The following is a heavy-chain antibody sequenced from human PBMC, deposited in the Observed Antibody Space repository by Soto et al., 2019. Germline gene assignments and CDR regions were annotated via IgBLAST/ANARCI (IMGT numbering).Heavy chain of an antibody. CDR1: GFTFSSYA. D-gene: IGHD6-13*01. V-gene: IGHV3-23*01. CDR2: ISGSGGST. J-gene: IGHJ6*02. CDR3: AKVGYSSSSFGMDV. Sequence: EVQLLESGGGLVQPGGSLRLSCAASGFTFSSYAMSWVRQAPGKGLEWVSAISGSGGSTYYADSVKGLFTISRDNSKNTLYLQMNSLRAEDTAVYYCAKVGYSSSSFGMDVWGQGTTVTVSS.